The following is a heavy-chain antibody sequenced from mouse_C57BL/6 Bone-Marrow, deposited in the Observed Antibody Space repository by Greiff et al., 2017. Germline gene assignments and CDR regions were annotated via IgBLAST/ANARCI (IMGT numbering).Heavy chain of an antibody. J-gene: IGHJ2*01. CDR2: IHPNSGST. V-gene: IGHV1-64*01. Sequence: VQLQQSGAELVKPGASVKLSCKASGYTFTSYWMHWVKQRPGQGLEWIGMIHPNSGSTNYNEKFKSKATLTVDKSSSTAYMQLSGLTSEDSAVYYCARWITTVVATRDDFDYWGQGTTLTVSS. D-gene: IGHD1-1*01. CDR3: ARWITTVVATRDDFDY. CDR1: GYTFTSYW.